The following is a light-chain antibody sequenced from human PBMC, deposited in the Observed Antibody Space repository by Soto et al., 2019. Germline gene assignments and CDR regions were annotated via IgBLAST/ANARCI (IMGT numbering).Light chain of an antibody. CDR2: KAS. J-gene: IGKJ1*01. Sequence: DIQMTQSPSTLSGSVGDRVTITCRASQTISSWLAWYQQKPGKAPKLLIYKASTLKSGVTSRFSGSGSGTEFTLTISSLQPDDFETYYCQHYNSYSEAFGQGTKVELK. CDR1: QTISSW. CDR3: QHYNSYSEA. V-gene: IGKV1-5*03.